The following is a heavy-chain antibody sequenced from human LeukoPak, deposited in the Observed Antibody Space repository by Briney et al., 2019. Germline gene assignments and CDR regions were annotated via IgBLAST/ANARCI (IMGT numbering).Heavy chain of an antibody. D-gene: IGHD2-15*01. V-gene: IGHV1-18*01. Sequence: ASVKVSCKTSGYTFTTYGISWLRQAPGQGLEWMGWISAHKGDTEYAQKFQGRVTMTRDTSTSTAYMELQSLTSDDTAVYYCARADIIVVAGATPVGSGFEYWGQGALITVS. CDR1: GYTFTTYG. J-gene: IGHJ4*02. CDR2: ISAHKGDT. CDR3: ARADIIVVAGATPVGSGFEY.